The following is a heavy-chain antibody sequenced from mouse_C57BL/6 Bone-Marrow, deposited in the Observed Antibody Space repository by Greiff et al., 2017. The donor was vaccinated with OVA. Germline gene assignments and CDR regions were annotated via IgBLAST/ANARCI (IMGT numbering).Heavy chain of an antibody. CDR2: IDPSDSYT. CDR3: AREATVVASPFAY. V-gene: IGHV1-69*01. D-gene: IGHD1-1*01. Sequence: QVQLKQPGAELVMPGASVKLSCKASGYTFTSYWMHWVKQRPGQGLEWIGEIDPSDSYTNYNQKFKGKSTLTVDKSSSTAYMQLSSLTSEDSAVYYCAREATVVASPFAYWGQGTLVTVSA. CDR1: GYTFTSYW. J-gene: IGHJ3*01.